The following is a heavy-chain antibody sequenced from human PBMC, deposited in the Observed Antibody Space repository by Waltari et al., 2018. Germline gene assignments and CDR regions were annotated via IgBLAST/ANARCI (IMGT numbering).Heavy chain of an antibody. CDR3: ARSITIFGVVRRFDP. D-gene: IGHD3-3*01. V-gene: IGHV1-2*02. Sequence: QVQLVQSGAEVKKPGASVKVSCKASGYTFTGYYMHWVRQAPGQGLEWMGWINPNSGGTNYAQKFQGRVTMTRDTSISTAYMELSRRRSDDTAVYYCARSITIFGVVRRFDPWGQGTLVTVSS. CDR2: INPNSGGT. CDR1: GYTFTGYY. J-gene: IGHJ5*02.